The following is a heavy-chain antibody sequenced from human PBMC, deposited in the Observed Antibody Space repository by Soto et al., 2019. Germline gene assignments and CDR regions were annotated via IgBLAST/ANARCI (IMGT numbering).Heavy chain of an antibody. Sequence: QVQLVESGGDLVKPGGSLRLSCAASGYTFSDYYMSWIRQAPGKWLEWISYIGTSGTKIYYADSVKGRFTITRDNAKNSLYLEMNSLRDEDTAVYYCASHYDMWSGYLSPVDYWGQGTLVTVSS. V-gene: IGHV3-11*01. CDR1: GYTFSDYY. CDR3: ASHYDMWSGYLSPVDY. D-gene: IGHD3-3*01. CDR2: IGTSGTKI. J-gene: IGHJ4*02.